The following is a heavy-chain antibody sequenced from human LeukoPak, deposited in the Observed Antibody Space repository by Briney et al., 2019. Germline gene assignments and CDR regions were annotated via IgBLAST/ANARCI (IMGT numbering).Heavy chain of an antibody. Sequence: PSETLSLTCTVSSGSISGYYWSWIRQPPGKGLEWIGYISYSGSTNYNPSLKSRVTISVDASKSQFSLKLTSMTVADTAVYYCARRKGAVTGMGGFDYWGQGTLVTVSS. CDR2: ISYSGST. V-gene: IGHV4-59*01. CDR3: ARRKGAVTGMGGFDY. CDR1: SGSISGYY. J-gene: IGHJ4*02. D-gene: IGHD6-19*01.